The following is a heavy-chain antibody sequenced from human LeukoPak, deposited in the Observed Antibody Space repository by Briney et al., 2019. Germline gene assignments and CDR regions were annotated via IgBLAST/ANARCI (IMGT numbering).Heavy chain of an antibody. J-gene: IGHJ4*02. V-gene: IGHV4-39*01. CDR1: GGSISSSSYY. CDR3: ARLQQLWVAVYFDY. D-gene: IGHD5-18*01. CDR2: IYYSGST. Sequence: SETLSLTCTVSGGSISSSSYYWGWIRQPPGKGLEWIGSIYYSGSTYYNPSLKSRVTISVDTSKNQFSLKLSSVTAADTAVYYCARLQQLWVAVYFDYWGQGTLVTVSS.